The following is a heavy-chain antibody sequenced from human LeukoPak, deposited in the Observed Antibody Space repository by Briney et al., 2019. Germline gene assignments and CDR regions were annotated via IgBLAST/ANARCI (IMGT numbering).Heavy chain of an antibody. J-gene: IGHJ1*01. CDR2: IKTDGSEK. CDR1: GFTFSNYW. Sequence: HPRGSLRVSCEGSGFTFSNYWMGWVRQAPGKGLQWVANIKTDGSEKYYVDSVKGRFTISRDNAKNSLYLQMNSLRAEDTAVYYCATYSSLNRREFQYWGQGTLLTVSS. V-gene: IGHV3-7*01. CDR3: ATYSSLNRREFQY. D-gene: IGHD3-22*01.